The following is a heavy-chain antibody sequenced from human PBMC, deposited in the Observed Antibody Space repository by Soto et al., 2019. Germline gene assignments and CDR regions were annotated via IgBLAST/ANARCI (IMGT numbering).Heavy chain of an antibody. CDR2: VSIGGST. D-gene: IGHD2-15*01. Sequence: DVQLLESGGGLVQPEGSLRLSCAASGFTFSSYAMGWVRQGPGKGLEWVAVVSIGGSTHYADSVRGRFTISRDNPKNTLSLQMNSLTAEDTAVYFCAKRRGAGGHFDYWGQGALVTVSS. V-gene: IGHV3-23*01. CDR3: AKRRGAGGHFDY. J-gene: IGHJ4*02. CDR1: GFTFSSYA.